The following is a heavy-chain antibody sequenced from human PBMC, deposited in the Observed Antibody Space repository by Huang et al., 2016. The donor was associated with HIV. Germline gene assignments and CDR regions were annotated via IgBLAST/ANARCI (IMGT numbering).Heavy chain of an antibody. Sequence: QVQLQQWGAGLLKPSETLSLTCEVYGGSFSVYYWSGLRQPPGKGLEWIGQITLSGSTNYNPSLKGRVTISVDTSKNQFSLNMSSVTAADTAVYYCARGAVRYFDRGGTRYYGMDVWGQGTTVTVSS. CDR3: ARGAVRYFDRGGTRYYGMDV. CDR1: GGSFSVYY. D-gene: IGHD3-9*01. J-gene: IGHJ6*02. V-gene: IGHV4-34*01. CDR2: ITLSGST.